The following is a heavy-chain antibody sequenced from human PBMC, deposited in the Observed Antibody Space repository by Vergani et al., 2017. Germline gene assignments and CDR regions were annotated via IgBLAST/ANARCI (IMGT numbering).Heavy chain of an antibody. CDR2: IYTSGST. Sequence: QVQLQESGPGLVKPSQTLSLTCTVSGGSISSGGYYWSWIRQPAGKGLEWIGRIYTSGSTNYNPSLKSRVTISVDTSKNQFSLKLSSVTAADTAVYYCARDPSDWELPDYWGQGTLVTVSS. D-gene: IGHD1-26*01. CDR1: GGSISSGGYY. J-gene: IGHJ4*02. V-gene: IGHV4-61*02. CDR3: ARDPSDWELPDY.